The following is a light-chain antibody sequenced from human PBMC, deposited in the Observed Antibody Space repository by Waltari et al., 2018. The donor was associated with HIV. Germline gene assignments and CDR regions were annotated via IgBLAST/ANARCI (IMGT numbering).Light chain of an antibody. CDR1: SSNIGRNT. CDR3: STWDGDLRGVV. V-gene: IGLV1-44*01. CDR2: TNN. J-gene: IGLJ2*01. Sequence: QSVLTQPPSASGAPGQRVTISCSGNSSNIGRNTVTWYQQLPETAPKLLIYTNNQRPSGVPDRFSGSKSGTSASLAISGLQSGDEADYYCSTWDGDLRGVVFGGGTKLTVL.